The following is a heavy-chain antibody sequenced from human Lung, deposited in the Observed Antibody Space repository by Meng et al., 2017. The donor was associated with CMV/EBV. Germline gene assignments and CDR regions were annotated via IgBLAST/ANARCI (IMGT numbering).Heavy chain of an antibody. Sequence: ASXXVSCKASGYTFINHAFNWVRQAPGQGLEWMGWISTYNGNTNYAPKLQGRVSMTTDRSTSTAFMELRSLRSDDTAVYYCARDYYGMDVWGQGTLVTVSS. D-gene: IGHD3-10*01. J-gene: IGHJ6*02. CDR2: ISTYNGNT. V-gene: IGHV1-18*01. CDR1: GYTFINHA. CDR3: ARDYYGMDV.